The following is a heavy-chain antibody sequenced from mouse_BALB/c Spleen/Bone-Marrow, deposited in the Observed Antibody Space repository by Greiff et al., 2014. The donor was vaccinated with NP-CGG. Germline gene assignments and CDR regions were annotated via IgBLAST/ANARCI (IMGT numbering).Heavy chain of an antibody. J-gene: IGHJ3*01. Sequence: QVQLQQSGAELVRPGSSVKISCKASGYAFSSYWMNWVQQRPGQGLEWIGQIYPGDGDINYNGKFKGKATLTADKSSGTAYMQFSRLTSEDSAVYFCARGDFDFEAWFTYWGQGTLVTVSA. V-gene: IGHV1-80*01. D-gene: IGHD2-4*01. CDR3: ARGDFDFEAWFTY. CDR2: IYPGDGDI. CDR1: GYAFSSYW.